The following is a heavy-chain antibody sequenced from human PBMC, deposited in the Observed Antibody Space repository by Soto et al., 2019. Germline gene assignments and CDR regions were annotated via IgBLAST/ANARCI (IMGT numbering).Heavy chain of an antibody. Sequence: ASVKVSCKASGYTFSSYDISCVRQAPGQGLEWMGWISAYNGNTNYEQKLQDRVTMTTDTSTSTAYMELRSLRSDDTAVYYCARVGSSGYLLWGQGTLVTVSS. CDR2: ISAYNGNT. D-gene: IGHD3-22*01. CDR3: ARVGSSGYLL. CDR1: GYTFSSYD. V-gene: IGHV1-18*01. J-gene: IGHJ4*02.